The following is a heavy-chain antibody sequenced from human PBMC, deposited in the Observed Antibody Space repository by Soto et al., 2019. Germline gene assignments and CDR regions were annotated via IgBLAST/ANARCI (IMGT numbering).Heavy chain of an antibody. CDR1: GGSISSGGYY. CDR3: ARSVLP. CDR2: IYYSWST. V-gene: IGHV4-31*03. Sequence: QVQLQESGPGLVKPSQTLSLTCTVSGGSISSGGYYWSWIRQHPGKGLEWIGYIYYSWSTYYNPSHKRRVTIPLDTSKNPSSLKLRSVTAADTAVYYCARSVLPWAQGTLNTVSS. J-gene: IGHJ5*02.